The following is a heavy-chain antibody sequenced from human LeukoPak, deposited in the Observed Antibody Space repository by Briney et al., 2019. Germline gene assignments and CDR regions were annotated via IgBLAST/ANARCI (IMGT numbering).Heavy chain of an antibody. Sequence: GASVKVSCKASGYTFTSYDINWVRQATGQGLEWMGWMNPNSGNTGYAQKFQGRVTMTRNTSISTAYMELSSLRSEDTAVYYCALSVVVVITIFFYWGQGTLVTVSS. D-gene: IGHD3-22*01. CDR3: ALSVVVVITIFFY. CDR2: MNPNSGNT. J-gene: IGHJ4*02. CDR1: GYTFTSYD. V-gene: IGHV1-8*01.